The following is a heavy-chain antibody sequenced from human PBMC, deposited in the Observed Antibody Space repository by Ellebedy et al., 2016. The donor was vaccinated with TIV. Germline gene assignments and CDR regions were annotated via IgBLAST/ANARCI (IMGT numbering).Heavy chain of an antibody. Sequence: SLKISCAASGFTFDDYAMHWVRQAPGKGLEWVSGISWNSGSTGYADSVKGRFTISRDNAKNSLYLQMNSLRAEDTALYYCAKDMGLYCSSTSCAGSAFDIWGQGTMVTVSS. CDR3: AKDMGLYCSSTSCAGSAFDI. J-gene: IGHJ3*02. CDR2: ISWNSGST. D-gene: IGHD2-2*01. V-gene: IGHV3-9*01. CDR1: GFTFDDYA.